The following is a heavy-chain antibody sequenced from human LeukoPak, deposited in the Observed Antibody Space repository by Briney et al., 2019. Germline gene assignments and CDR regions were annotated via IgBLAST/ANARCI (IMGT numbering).Heavy chain of an antibody. V-gene: IGHV4-34*01. CDR1: GGSVSDYY. CDR3: SLEWLH. CDR2: INQSGTT. J-gene: IGHJ4*02. D-gene: IGHD3-3*01. Sequence: SETLSLTCVVYGGSVSDYYWTWIRQPPGKGLEWIGEINQSGTTYYNTSLKSRVTISPNTSKHQVSLKLTSVTAADTAVYYCSLEWLHWGQGTLVTVSS.